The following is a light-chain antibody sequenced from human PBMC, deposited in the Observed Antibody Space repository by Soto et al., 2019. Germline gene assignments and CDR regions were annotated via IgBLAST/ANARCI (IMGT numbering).Light chain of an antibody. V-gene: IGKV3D-15*01. Sequence: IVRQQSSATLSVSQGERATLSCRASQSVSRNLAWYQQKPGQAPRLLIYGASTRATGIPARFSGSGSGTEFTLTISSLQSEDFAVYYCQQYNNWPPITFGQGTRLEIK. J-gene: IGKJ5*01. CDR2: GAS. CDR1: QSVSRN. CDR3: QQYNNWPPIT.